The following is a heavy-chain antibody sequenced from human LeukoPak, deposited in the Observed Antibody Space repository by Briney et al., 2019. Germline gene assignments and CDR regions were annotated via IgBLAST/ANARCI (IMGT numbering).Heavy chain of an antibody. J-gene: IGHJ5*02. CDR1: GYSITNGFY. D-gene: IGHD3-10*01. CDR2: IYHSGST. CDR3: ARGGYYGSGNDFRFDP. V-gene: IGHV4-38-2*02. Sequence: SETLSLTCTVSGYSITNGFYWGWIRQPPGKGLEWIGSIYHSGSTHYNPSLNSRVTMSVDTSKNQFSLKLSSVTAADTAVYYCARGGYYGSGNDFRFDPWGQGTLVTVSS.